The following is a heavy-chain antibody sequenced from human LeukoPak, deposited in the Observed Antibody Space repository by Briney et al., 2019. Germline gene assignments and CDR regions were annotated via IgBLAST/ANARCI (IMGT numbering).Heavy chain of an antibody. CDR3: ATSGPATVVTGASFDP. J-gene: IGHJ5*02. Sequence: SETLSLTCTVSGGSISSYYWSWIRQPAGKGLEWIGRIYASGSTNYNPSLQSRVTISVDTSKNQFSLKLSSVTATDTAVYYCATSGPATVVTGASFDPWGQGTLVTVSS. CDR2: IYASGST. D-gene: IGHD4-23*01. V-gene: IGHV4-4*07. CDR1: GGSISSYY.